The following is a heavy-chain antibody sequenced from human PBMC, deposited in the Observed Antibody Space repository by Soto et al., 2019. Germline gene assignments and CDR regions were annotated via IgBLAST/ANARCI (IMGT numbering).Heavy chain of an antibody. CDR1: GGTFSSYA. V-gene: IGHV1-69*06. CDR3: ATEWEAGPRYIAAAGTHFEY. D-gene: IGHD6-13*01. Sequence: SVKVSCKASGGTFSSYAISWVRQAPGQGLEWMGGIIPIFGTANYAQKFQGRVTITADKSTSTAYMELSSLRSEDTAVYYCATEWEAGPRYIAAAGTHFEYWG. CDR2: IIPIFGTA. J-gene: IGHJ4*01.